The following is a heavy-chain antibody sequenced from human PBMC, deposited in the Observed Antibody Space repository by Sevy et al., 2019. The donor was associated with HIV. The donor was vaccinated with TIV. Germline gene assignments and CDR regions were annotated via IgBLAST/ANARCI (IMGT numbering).Heavy chain of an antibody. CDR1: GYTFMIYD. CDR3: ARSRAPSSVAYSLDQ. CDR2: TTASKGDT. Sequence: ASVKVSCKAAGYTFMIYDITWVRQAPGQGLEWMGGTTASKGDTRYAHKFQGRVTMTTDTSTKTSYLELRSLTSDDTAVYYCARSRAPSSVAYSLDQWAQGTLVTVSS. D-gene: IGHD2-15*01. V-gene: IGHV1-18*01. J-gene: IGHJ5*02.